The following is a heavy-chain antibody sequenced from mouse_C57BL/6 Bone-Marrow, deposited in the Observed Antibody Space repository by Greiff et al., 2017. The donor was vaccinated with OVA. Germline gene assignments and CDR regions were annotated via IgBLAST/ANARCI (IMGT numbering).Heavy chain of an antibody. Sequence: VQLQESGAELVKPGASVKISCKASGYAFSSYWMNWVKQRPGKGLEWIGQIYPGDGDTNYKGKFKGKATLTADKSSSTAYMQLSSLTSEASAVYFCARSPNWAWYFDVWGTGTTVTVSS. D-gene: IGHD4-1*01. CDR3: ARSPNWAWYFDV. CDR2: IYPGDGDT. J-gene: IGHJ1*03. CDR1: GYAFSSYW. V-gene: IGHV1-80*01.